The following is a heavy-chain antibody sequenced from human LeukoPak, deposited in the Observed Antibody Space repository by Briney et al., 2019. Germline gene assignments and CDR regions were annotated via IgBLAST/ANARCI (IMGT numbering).Heavy chain of an antibody. CDR1: GGSISSYY. CDR2: IYYSGST. CDR3: AGPYDILTGTYAPFDY. V-gene: IGHV4-59*08. J-gene: IGHJ4*02. Sequence: SETLSLTCTVSGGSISSYYWSWIRQPPGKGLEWIGYIYYSGSTNYNPSLKSRVTISVDTSKNQFSLKLSSVTAADTAVYYCAGPYDILTGTYAPFDYWGQGTLVTVSS. D-gene: IGHD3-9*01.